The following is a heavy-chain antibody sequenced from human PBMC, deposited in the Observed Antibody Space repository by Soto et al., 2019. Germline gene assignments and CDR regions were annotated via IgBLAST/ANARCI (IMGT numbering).Heavy chain of an antibody. CDR3: ARPLTPYCSGGRCYSGLDY. V-gene: IGHV1-69*12. J-gene: IGHJ4*02. CDR1: GGTFSNYA. D-gene: IGHD2-15*01. CDR2: IIPIFGTA. Sequence: QVQLVQSGAEVKKPGSSVKVSCKASGGTFSNYAISWVRQAPGQGLEWMGGIIPIFGTANYAQKFQGRVTITADESTSTAYMELSSLRSEDTAVYYGARPLTPYCSGGRCYSGLDYWGQGTLVTVSS.